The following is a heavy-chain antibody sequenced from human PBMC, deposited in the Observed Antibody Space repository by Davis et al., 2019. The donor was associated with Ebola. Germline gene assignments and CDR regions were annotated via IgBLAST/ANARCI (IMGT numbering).Heavy chain of an antibody. V-gene: IGHV3-23*01. CDR2: ISSSGGST. CDR3: ARDWAGGATDY. D-gene: IGHD3-16*01. CDR1: GFTFSSYA. Sequence: GGSLRLSCAASGFTFSSYAMSWVRQAPGKGLEWVSAISSSGGSTYYADSVKGRFTISRDNSKNTLYLQMNSLRAEDTAIYYCARDWAGGATDYWGQGTLVTVSS. J-gene: IGHJ4*02.